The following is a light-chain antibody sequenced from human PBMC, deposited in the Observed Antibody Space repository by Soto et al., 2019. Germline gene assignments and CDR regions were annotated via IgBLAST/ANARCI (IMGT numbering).Light chain of an antibody. V-gene: IGLV2-14*01. CDR3: SSYTSSSTLSV. Sequence: QSALTQPASVSGSPGQSITISCTGTSSDVGGYNYVSWYQQHPGKAPKLMISDVSNRPSGVSNRFSGSKSGNTASLTISGLQAEDEADYYCSSYTSSSTLSVFGPGTKVTVL. CDR1: SSDVGGYNY. J-gene: IGLJ1*01. CDR2: DVS.